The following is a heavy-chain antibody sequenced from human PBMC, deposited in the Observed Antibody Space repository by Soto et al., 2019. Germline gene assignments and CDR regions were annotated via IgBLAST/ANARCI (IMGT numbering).Heavy chain of an antibody. D-gene: IGHD3-10*01. CDR3: ARGVLWFGESIDAFDI. J-gene: IGHJ3*02. Sequence: EVQLVESGGGLVQPGGSLRLSCAASGFTFSSYWMSWVRQAPGKGLEWVANIKQDGSEKYYVDSVKGRFTISRDNAKNSLYLQMNSLRAEDTAVYYCARGVLWFGESIDAFDIWGQGTMVTVSS. CDR1: GFTFSSYW. V-gene: IGHV3-7*03. CDR2: IKQDGSEK.